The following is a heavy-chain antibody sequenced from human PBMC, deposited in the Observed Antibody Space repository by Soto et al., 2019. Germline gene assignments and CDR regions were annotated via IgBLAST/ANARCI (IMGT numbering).Heavy chain of an antibody. CDR3: AKDRGRYYGSGIFDY. V-gene: IGHV3-30*18. Sequence: QVQLVESGGGVVQPGRSLRLSCAASGFTFSSYGMHWVRQAPGKGLGWVAVISYDGSNKYYADSVKGRFTISRDNSKNTLYLQMNSLRAEDTAVYYCAKDRGRYYGSGIFDYWGQGTLVTVSS. CDR1: GFTFSSYG. CDR2: ISYDGSNK. J-gene: IGHJ4*02. D-gene: IGHD3-10*01.